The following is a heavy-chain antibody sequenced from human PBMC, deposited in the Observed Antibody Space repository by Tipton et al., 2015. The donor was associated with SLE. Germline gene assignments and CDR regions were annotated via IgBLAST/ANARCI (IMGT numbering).Heavy chain of an antibody. D-gene: IGHD6-19*01. V-gene: IGHV4-4*07. CDR1: GGSISSYY. Sequence: TPSLTCTVSGGSISSYYWSWIRQPAGKGLEWIGRIYTSGSTNYNPSLKSRVIMSVDTSKNQFSLKLSSVTAADTAVYYCARDKYSSGNAFDIWGQGTMVTVSS. J-gene: IGHJ3*02. CDR3: ARDKYSSGNAFDI. CDR2: IYTSGST.